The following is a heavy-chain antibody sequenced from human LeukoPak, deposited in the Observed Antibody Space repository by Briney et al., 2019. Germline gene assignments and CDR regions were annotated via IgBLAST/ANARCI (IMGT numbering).Heavy chain of an antibody. CDR2: IYPGDSDT. J-gene: IGHJ4*02. D-gene: IGHD2-2*01. Sequence: GESLKISCKGSGYSFSSYWIGWVRQTPGKGLEWMGIIYPGDSDTRYSPSFQGQVTISADKSINTAYLQWSSLKASDTAMYYCANSIGYCSSTSCYLYFDYWGQGTLVTVSS. CDR3: ANSIGYCSSTSCYLYFDY. V-gene: IGHV5-51*01. CDR1: GYSFSSYW.